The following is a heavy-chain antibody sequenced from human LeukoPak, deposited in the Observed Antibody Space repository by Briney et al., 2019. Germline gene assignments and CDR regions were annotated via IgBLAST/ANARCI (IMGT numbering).Heavy chain of an antibody. D-gene: IGHD6-6*01. J-gene: IGHJ6*03. CDR1: GYTFTSYG. V-gene: IGHV1-18*01. Sequence: ASVKVSCKASGYTFTSYGTSWVRQAPGQGLEWMGWISAYNGNTNYAQKLQGRVTMTTDTSTSTAYMELRSLRSDDTAVYYCARATSSIAARAYYYYCYMDDWGKGTTVTVSS. CDR3: ARATSSIAARAYYYYCYMDD. CDR2: ISAYNGNT.